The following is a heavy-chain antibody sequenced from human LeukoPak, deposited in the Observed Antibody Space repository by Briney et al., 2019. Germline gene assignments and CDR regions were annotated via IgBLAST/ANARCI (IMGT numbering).Heavy chain of an antibody. V-gene: IGHV3-53*01. CDR1: GFPVSSNY. D-gene: IGHD4-23*01. CDR3: ASLTTVDSGLDY. J-gene: IGHJ4*02. Sequence: PGWSLRLSCAASGFPVSSNYMSWVRQAPGKGLEWVSVIYSGGSTYYADSVKGRFTISRDNSKNTLYLQMNSLRAEDTAVYYCASLTTVDSGLDYWGQGTLVTVSS. CDR2: IYSGGST.